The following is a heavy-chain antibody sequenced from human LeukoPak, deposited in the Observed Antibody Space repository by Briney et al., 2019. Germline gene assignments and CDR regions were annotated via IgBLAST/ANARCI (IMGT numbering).Heavy chain of an antibody. CDR2: ISSSGSTI. CDR3: AISSWGSGSYYNVVGAFDI. D-gene: IGHD3-10*01. CDR1: RFTFSSYE. J-gene: IGHJ3*02. Sequence: GGSLRLSCAASRFTFSSYEMNWVRQAPGKGLEWVSYISSSGSTIYYADSVKGRFTISRDNAKNSLYLQMNSLRAEDTAVYYCAISSWGSGSYYNVVGAFDIWGQGTMVTVSS. V-gene: IGHV3-48*03.